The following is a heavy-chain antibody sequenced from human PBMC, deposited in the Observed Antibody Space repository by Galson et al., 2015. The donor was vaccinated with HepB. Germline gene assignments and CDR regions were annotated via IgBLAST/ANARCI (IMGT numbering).Heavy chain of an antibody. CDR2: ISWNSGSI. CDR3: AKSSGSYYYYGMDV. V-gene: IGHV3-9*01. J-gene: IGHJ6*02. Sequence: SLRLSCAASGFTFDDYAMQWVRQGPGKGLEWVSGISWNSGSIGYADSVKGRFTISRDNAKNSLYLQMNSLRAEDTAFYYCAKSSGSYYYYGMDVWGQGTTVTVSS. D-gene: IGHD3-10*01. CDR1: GFTFDDYA.